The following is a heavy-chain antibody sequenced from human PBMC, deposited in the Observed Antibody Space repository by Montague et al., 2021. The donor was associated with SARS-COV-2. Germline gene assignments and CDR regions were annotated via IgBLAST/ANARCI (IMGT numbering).Heavy chain of an antibody. D-gene: IGHD5-24*01. Sequence: SETLSLTCTVSGDSIRSDDKYWSWIRQPPGEGLEWIGDIYYRGSTNYNPSLETRVTISVDPSKNQFSLKLSSVTAADTAVYYCAREDRWNWFDPWGQGTLVIVSS. CDR3: AREDRWNWFDP. CDR2: IYYRGST. CDR1: GDSIRSDDKY. J-gene: IGHJ5*02. V-gene: IGHV4-61*08.